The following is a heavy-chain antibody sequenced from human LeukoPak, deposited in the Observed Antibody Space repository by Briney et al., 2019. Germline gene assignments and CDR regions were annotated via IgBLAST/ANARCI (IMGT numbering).Heavy chain of an antibody. D-gene: IGHD2-21*01. J-gene: IGHJ6*03. V-gene: IGHV1-69*13. CDR2: IIPIFGTA. CDR3: ARGLPLSGSTHAIPSKGGYYYYMDV. CDR1: GGTFSSYA. Sequence: SVKVSCKASGGTFSSYAISWVRQAPGQGLEWMGGIIPIFGTANYAQKFQGRVTITADESTSTAYMELSSLRSEDTAVYYCARGLPLSGSTHAIPSKGGYYYYMDVWGKGTTVTVSS.